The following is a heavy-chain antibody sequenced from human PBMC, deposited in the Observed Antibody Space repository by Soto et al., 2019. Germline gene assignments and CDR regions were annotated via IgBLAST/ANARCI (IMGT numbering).Heavy chain of an antibody. CDR3: ARGGGDIVLVPAANLVASESYYNYGYDL. CDR1: GYTFTGYY. D-gene: IGHD2-2*01. J-gene: IGHJ6*02. CDR2: INPNSGGT. V-gene: IGHV1-2*04. Sequence: ASVKVSCKASGYTFTGYYMHWVRQAPGQGLEWMGWINPNSGGTNYAQKFQGWVTMTRDTSISTAYMELSRLRSDDTAVYYCARGGGDIVLVPAANLVASESYYNYGYDLWRPAPTGTGS.